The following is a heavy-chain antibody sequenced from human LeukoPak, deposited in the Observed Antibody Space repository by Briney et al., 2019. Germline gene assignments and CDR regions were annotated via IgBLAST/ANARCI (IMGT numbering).Heavy chain of an antibody. J-gene: IGHJ4*02. V-gene: IGHV4-59*01. D-gene: IGHD4/OR15-4a*01. Sequence: SEALSLTCSVPGDSISSYFWSWIRQPPGKGLEWMGHMHNGRYSNYNPSLKSRVTISGDTSKNQLSLKLTSVTAADTAVYYCAATIKRDYGDTNLDYWGQGTLVTVSS. CDR2: MHNGRYS. CDR1: GDSISSYF. CDR3: AATIKRDYGDTNLDY.